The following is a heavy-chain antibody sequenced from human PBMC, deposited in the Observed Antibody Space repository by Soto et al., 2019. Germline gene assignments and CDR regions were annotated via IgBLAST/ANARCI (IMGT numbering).Heavy chain of an antibody. D-gene: IGHD4-17*01. CDR3: GGSHDYGGIIGALDI. J-gene: IGHJ3*02. V-gene: IGHV5-51*01. Sequence: GESLKISCKGSGYSFTSYWIGWVRQMPGKGLEWMGIIYPSDSDTRYSPSFQGQVTISADKSINTAYLQWSSLRASDTAIYYCGGSHDYGGIIGALDIWGQGTMVTVSS. CDR2: IYPSDSDT. CDR1: GYSFTSYW.